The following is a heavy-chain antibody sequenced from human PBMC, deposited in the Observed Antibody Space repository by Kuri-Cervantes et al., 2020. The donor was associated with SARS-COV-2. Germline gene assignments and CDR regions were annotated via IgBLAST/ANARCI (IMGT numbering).Heavy chain of an antibody. CDR2: IYTSGST. V-gene: IGHV4-4*07. D-gene: IGHD1-26*01. CDR1: GGSISSYY. CDR3: ARDGWSGSNGAFDI. Sequence: SETLSLTCTVSGGSISSYYWSWIRRPAGKGLEWIGRIYTSGSTNYNPSLKSRVTMSVDTSKNQFSLKLSSVTAADMAVYYCARDGWSGSNGAFDIWGQGTMVTVSS. J-gene: IGHJ3*02.